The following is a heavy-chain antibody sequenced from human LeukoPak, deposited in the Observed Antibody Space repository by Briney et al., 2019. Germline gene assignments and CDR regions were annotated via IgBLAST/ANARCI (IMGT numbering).Heavy chain of an antibody. CDR2: ISGSGGST. V-gene: IGHV3-23*01. D-gene: IGHD2-2*02. CDR3: AKVQVPAAIPAGVDY. Sequence: PGGSLRLSCAASGFTFSSYAMSWVHQAPGKGLEWVSAISGSGGSTYYADSVKGRFTISRDNSKNTLYLQMNSLRAEDTAVYYCAKVQVPAAIPAGVDYWGQGTLVTVSS. CDR1: GFTFSSYA. J-gene: IGHJ4*02.